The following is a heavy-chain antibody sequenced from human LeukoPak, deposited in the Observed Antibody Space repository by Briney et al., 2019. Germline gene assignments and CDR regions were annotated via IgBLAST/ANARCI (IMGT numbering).Heavy chain of an antibody. CDR1: GFTFSSYS. D-gene: IGHD5-12*01. J-gene: IGHJ4*02. CDR3: ARGPSGYHNT. Sequence: GGSLRLSCVASGFTFSSYSVNWVRQAPGKGLEWVSCISSSSSYIYYADSVKGRFTISRGNSKNTLYLQMNSLRAEDTAVYYCARGPSGYHNTGGQGTLVTVSS. CDR2: ISSSSSYI. V-gene: IGHV3-21*01.